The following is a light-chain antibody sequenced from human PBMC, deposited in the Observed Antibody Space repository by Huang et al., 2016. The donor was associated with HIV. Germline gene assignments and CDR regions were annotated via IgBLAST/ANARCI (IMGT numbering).Light chain of an antibody. V-gene: IGKV2-30*02. CDR2: KVS. Sequence: DVEMTQSPLSLPVTLGQPASISCRSSQSLVHSDGNTYLNWFQQRPGQSPRRLMYKVSNRDSGVPDRFSGSGSGTEFTLKISRVEAEDVGVYYCMQGTHWPITFGQGTRLEIK. J-gene: IGKJ5*01. CDR3: MQGTHWPIT. CDR1: QSLVHSDGNTY.